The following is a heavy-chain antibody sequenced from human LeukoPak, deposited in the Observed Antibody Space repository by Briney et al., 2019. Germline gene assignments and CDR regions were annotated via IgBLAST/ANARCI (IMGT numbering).Heavy chain of an antibody. J-gene: IGHJ4*02. CDR2: IASDGSST. Sequence: GSLRLSCAASGFTFSSYWMNWVRQAPGKGLVWVSRIASDGSSTTYADSVKGRFSISRDNAKNTLYLQMNSLRVKDTAVYYCARGRPHGNDYWGQGTLVTVSS. CDR3: ARGRPHGNDY. CDR1: GFTFSSYW. V-gene: IGHV3-74*01. D-gene: IGHD4-23*01.